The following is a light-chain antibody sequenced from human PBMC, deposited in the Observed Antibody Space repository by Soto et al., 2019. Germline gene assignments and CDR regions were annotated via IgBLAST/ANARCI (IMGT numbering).Light chain of an antibody. CDR1: QSINSF. CDR3: QQRSSWPIT. Sequence: EIVLTQSPATLSLSPGEGATLSCRASQSINSFLAWYQQRRGQAPRLLIHGASNRATGIPDRFSGSGSGTDFTLTISRLEPEDFAVYYCQQRSSWPITFGQGTRLE. J-gene: IGKJ5*01. CDR2: GAS. V-gene: IGKV3-11*01.